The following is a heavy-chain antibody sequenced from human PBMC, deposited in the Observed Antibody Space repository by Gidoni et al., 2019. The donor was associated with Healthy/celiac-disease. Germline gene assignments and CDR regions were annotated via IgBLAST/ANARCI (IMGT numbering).Heavy chain of an antibody. D-gene: IGHD5-18*01. CDR3: ARGEGDSYGSWGWYFDL. CDR1: GFTVDDYG. V-gene: IGHV3-20*04. Sequence: EVQLVESGGGVVRPGGSLRLSCAASGFTVDDYGMSWVRQAPGKGLEWVSGINWNGGSTGYADSVKGRFTISRDNVKNSLYLQMNSLRAEDTALYYCARGEGDSYGSWGWYFDLWGRGTLVTVSS. CDR2: INWNGGST. J-gene: IGHJ2*01.